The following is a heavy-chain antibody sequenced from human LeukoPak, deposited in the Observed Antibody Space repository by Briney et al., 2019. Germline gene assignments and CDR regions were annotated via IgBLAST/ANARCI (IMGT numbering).Heavy chain of an antibody. V-gene: IGHV3-23*01. D-gene: IGHD2-2*01. CDR1: GFTFSSYA. CDR2: ISGSGGST. CDR3: AKAHCSSTSCSTDY. Sequence: PGGSLRLSCAASGFTFSSYAMSWVRQAPGKGLEWVSAISGSGGSTYYADSVKGRFTISRDNSKNTLYLQMNSLRAEDTAVYYCAKAHCSSTSCSTDYWGQGTLVTVSS. J-gene: IGHJ4*02.